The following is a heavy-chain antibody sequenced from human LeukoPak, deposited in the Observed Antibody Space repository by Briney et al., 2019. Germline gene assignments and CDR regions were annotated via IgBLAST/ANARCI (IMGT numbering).Heavy chain of an antibody. D-gene: IGHD6-19*01. CDR1: GFTFDDYA. V-gene: IGHV3-9*01. CDR3: ARCTSGWYYYYGMDV. CDR2: ISWNSGSI. J-gene: IGHJ6*02. Sequence: PGRSLRLSCAASGFTFDDYAMHWVRQAPGKGLEWVSGISWNSGSIGYADSVKGRFTISRDNAKNSLYLQMNSLRAEDTAVYYCARCTSGWYYYYGMDVWGQGTTVTVSS.